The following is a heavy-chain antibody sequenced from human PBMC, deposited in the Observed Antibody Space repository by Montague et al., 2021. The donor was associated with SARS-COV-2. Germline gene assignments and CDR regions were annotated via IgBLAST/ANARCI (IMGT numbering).Heavy chain of an antibody. D-gene: IGHD3-3*01. CDR3: ASQVPDFWSGIDY. Sequence: SETLSLTCTVSGGSIRSYHWSWIRQPPRKGLEWIGYIYYSGSTNYNPSLKSRVTISVDTSKNQFSLKLGSVTAADTAVYYCASQVPDFWSGIDYWAREPWSPSPQ. V-gene: IGHV4-59*01. CDR2: IYYSGST. J-gene: IGHJ4*02. CDR1: GGSIRSYH.